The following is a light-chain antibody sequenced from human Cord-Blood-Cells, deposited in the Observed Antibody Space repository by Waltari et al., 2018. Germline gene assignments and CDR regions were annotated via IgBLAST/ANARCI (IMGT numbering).Light chain of an antibody. CDR1: RRDVGGYNY. CDR3: SSYTSGSVV. CDR2: DVS. J-gene: IGLJ2*01. V-gene: IGLV2-14*01. Sequence: QPALTQPASVSGSPGQSITISCTGTRRDVGGYNYVSWYQQRPGKAPKLMIYDVSNRPSGVSNRVSGSRSGNTASLTISELQDEDEADYYCSSYTSGSVVFGGGTKLTVL.